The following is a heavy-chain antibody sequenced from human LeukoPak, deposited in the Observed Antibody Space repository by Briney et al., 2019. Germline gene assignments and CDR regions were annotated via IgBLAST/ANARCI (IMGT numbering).Heavy chain of an antibody. CDR3: ARKGYYGDLDY. V-gene: IGHV4-34*01. CDR1: GGSFSGYY. J-gene: IGHJ4*02. CDR2: INHRGST. D-gene: IGHD4-17*01. Sequence: SETLSLTCAVYGGSFSGYYWSWIRQPPGKGLEWIGEINHRGSTNYNPSLRSRVTISVDTSKNQFSLRLSSVTAADTAVYYCARKGYYGDLDYWGQGTLVTVSS.